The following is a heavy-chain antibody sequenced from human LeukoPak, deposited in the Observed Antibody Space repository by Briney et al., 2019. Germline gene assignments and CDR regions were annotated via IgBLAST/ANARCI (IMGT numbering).Heavy chain of an antibody. Sequence: SETLSLTCTVSGGSISSSSYYWGWIRQPPGKGLEWIGSIYYSGSTYYNPSLKSRVTISVDTSKNQFSLKLSSVTAADTAVYYCARVQYGSGSYPNFDYWGQGTLVTVYS. J-gene: IGHJ4*02. CDR2: IYYSGST. CDR3: ARVQYGSGSYPNFDY. D-gene: IGHD3-10*01. V-gene: IGHV4-39*07. CDR1: GGSISSSSYY.